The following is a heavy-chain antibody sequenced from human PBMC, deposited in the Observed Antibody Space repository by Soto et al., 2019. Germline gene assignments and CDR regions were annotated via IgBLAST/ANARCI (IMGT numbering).Heavy chain of an antibody. V-gene: IGHV3-23*01. J-gene: IGHJ4*02. CDR1: GFTFSSYA. CDR3: AKVKPPRLSGSYPYYFDY. CDR2: ISGSGGST. Sequence: PGGSLRLSCAASGFTFSSYAMSWVRQAPGKGLEWVSAISGSGGSTYYADSVKGRFTISRDNSKNTLYLQMNSLRAEDTAVYYCAKVKPPRLSGSYPYYFDYWGQGTLVTVSS. D-gene: IGHD1-26*01.